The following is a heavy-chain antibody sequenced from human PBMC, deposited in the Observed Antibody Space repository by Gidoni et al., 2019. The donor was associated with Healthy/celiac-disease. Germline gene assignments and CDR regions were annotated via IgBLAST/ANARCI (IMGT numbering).Heavy chain of an antibody. Sequence: EVQLLESGGGLVQPGGSMRVSCAEGGVTFSSYAMSWVRQAPGKGLEWVAAISGSGGSTYYADSVKGRFTISRDNSKNTLYLQMNSLRAEDTAVYYCAKGGAPYYDFWSGYATGAFDIWGQGTMVTVSS. D-gene: IGHD3-3*01. CDR2: ISGSGGST. J-gene: IGHJ3*02. V-gene: IGHV3-23*01. CDR3: AKGGAPYYDFWSGYATGAFDI. CDR1: GVTFSSYA.